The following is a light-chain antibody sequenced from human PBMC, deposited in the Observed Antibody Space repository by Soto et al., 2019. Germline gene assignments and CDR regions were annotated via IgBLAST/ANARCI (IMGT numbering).Light chain of an antibody. V-gene: IGKV1-39*01. Sequence: DIQMAQSPSYMSASVGDRVTITCRASQSIRTYLNWYQQKPGKAPKFLIYAASTLQSGVPSRFSGSGSGTDFTLTISSLQPEDFATYYCQQTYSNPRTFGQGTKVDIK. J-gene: IGKJ1*01. CDR1: QSIRTY. CDR2: AAS. CDR3: QQTYSNPRT.